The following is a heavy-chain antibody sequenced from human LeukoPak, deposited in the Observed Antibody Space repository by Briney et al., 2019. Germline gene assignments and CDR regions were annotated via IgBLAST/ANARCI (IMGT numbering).Heavy chain of an antibody. Sequence: GGSLRLSCEASGFTFRSYWMSWVRQAPGKGLEWVANIKHDGSERYYVDSVKGRFTISRDNAKNSLYVQKSSLRAEDTAVYYCARDGMGTIKAFDIWGQGTMVTVSS. V-gene: IGHV3-7*05. CDR3: ARDGMGTIKAFDI. J-gene: IGHJ3*02. CDR2: IKHDGSER. CDR1: GFTFRSYW. D-gene: IGHD4/OR15-4a*01.